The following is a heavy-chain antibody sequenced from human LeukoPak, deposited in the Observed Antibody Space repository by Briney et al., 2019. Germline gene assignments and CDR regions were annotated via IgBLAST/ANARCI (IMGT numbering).Heavy chain of an antibody. CDR2: INPNSGGT. Sequence: ASVKVSCKASGYTFTGYYLHWVRQAPGQGLERMGWINPNSGGTKYAQNFQGRVTMTRDTSISTAYMEVSRLRSDDTAVYYCARDPDYYGSGRVYFDYWGQGTLVTVSS. D-gene: IGHD3-10*01. CDR1: GYTFTGYY. CDR3: ARDPDYYGSGRVYFDY. J-gene: IGHJ4*02. V-gene: IGHV1-2*02.